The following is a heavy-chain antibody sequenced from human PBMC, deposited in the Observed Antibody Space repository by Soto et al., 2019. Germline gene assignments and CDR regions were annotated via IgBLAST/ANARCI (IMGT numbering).Heavy chain of an antibody. CDR1: GYTFTNYY. Sequence: ASVKVSCKASGYTFTNYYMHWVRQAPGQGVEWVGIINPSGGSTKYAQKFQGRVTMTRDTSTNTVYMELSSLRSEGTAVYYCARDLRPSITVFGVETTAAFDLWGQGTMVTVSS. CDR2: INPSGGST. V-gene: IGHV1-46*01. J-gene: IGHJ3*01. D-gene: IGHD3-3*01. CDR3: ARDLRPSITVFGVETTAAFDL.